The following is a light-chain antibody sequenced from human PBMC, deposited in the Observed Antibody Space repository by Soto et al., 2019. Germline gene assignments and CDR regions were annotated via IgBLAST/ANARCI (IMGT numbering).Light chain of an antibody. CDR1: QSVSSIY. V-gene: IGKV3-20*01. Sequence: EIVLTQSPGTLSLSPGERATLYCRASQSVSSIYLAWYQQKPGQAPRLLIYGASSRATGIPDRFSGSGSGTDFTLTISRLEPEDFAVYYCQQYGSSFPITFGQGTRLEIK. CDR3: QQYGSSFPIT. J-gene: IGKJ5*01. CDR2: GAS.